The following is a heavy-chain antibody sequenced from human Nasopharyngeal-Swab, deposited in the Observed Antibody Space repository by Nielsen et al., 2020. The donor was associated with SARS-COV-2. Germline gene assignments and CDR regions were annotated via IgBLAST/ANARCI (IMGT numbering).Heavy chain of an antibody. D-gene: IGHD3/OR15-3a*01. CDR3: ARVGSGWTAAHYFDS. Sequence: SETLSLTCAVSGDSVSRGGSSWSWFRQAPGKELEWIGYIYYIGSTSYNPSLKSRISISTDTSKNQFSLELTSVTAADTAVYYCARVGSGWTAAHYFDSWGQGSLVTVSS. V-gene: IGHV4-30-4*07. CDR1: GDSVSRGGSS. J-gene: IGHJ4*02. CDR2: IYYIGST.